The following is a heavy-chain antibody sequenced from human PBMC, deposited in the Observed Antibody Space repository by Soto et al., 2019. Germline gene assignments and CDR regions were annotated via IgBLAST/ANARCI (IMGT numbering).Heavy chain of an antibody. CDR3: ARHFRLSGARSPYMVPQLDY. D-gene: IGHD2-15*01. CDR1: GGSISSSSYY. V-gene: IGHV4-39*01. CDR2: IYYSGST. J-gene: IGHJ4*02. Sequence: QLQLQESGPGLVKPSETLSLTCTVSGGSISSSSYYWGWIRQPPGKGLEWIGSIYYSGSTYYNPSRQSRVTISVDTSKNQFSLKLSSVTAADTAVYYCARHFRLSGARSPYMVPQLDYWGQGTLVTVSS.